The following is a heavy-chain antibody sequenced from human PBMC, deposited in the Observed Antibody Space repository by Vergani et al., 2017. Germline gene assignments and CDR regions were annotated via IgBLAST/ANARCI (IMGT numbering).Heavy chain of an antibody. V-gene: IGHV3-23*04. D-gene: IGHD3-10*01. CDR2: ISGSGGST. J-gene: IGHJ6*02. CDR3: AGRYDYYGSGNVYGMDV. CDR1: GFTFSSYA. Sequence: EVQLVESGGGLVQPGGSLRLSCAASGFTFSSYAMSWVRQAPGKGLEWVSAISGSGGSTYYADSVKGRFTISRDNAKNSLYLQMNSLRAEDTAVYYCAGRYDYYGSGNVYGMDVWGQGTTVTVSS.